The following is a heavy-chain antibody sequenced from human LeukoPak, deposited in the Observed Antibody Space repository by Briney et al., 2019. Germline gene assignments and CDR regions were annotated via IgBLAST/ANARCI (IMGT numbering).Heavy chain of an antibody. CDR3: AKRARPFGGGFDY. J-gene: IGHJ4*02. D-gene: IGHD3-16*01. CDR2: IYSSGRT. V-gene: IGHV3-53*01. CDR1: GFTVSSSY. Sequence: GSLTLSCAASGFTVSSSYMSWVRQAPGKGLEWVSVIYSSGRTSYADSVKGRFSISRDNSQNTLYLQMNSLRAEDTAVYYCAKRARPFGGGFDYWGQGTLDSVSS.